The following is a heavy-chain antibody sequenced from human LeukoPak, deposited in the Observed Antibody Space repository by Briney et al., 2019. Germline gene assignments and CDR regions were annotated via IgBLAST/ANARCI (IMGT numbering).Heavy chain of an antibody. Sequence: GASVKVSCKASGYTFTGYYMHWVRQAPGQGLEWMGWIIPNSGGTNYAQKFQGRVTMTRDTSISTAYMELSRLRSDDTAVYYCARDLEDFWSGYYSRYFDYWGQGTLVTVSS. CDR1: GYTFTGYY. CDR3: ARDLEDFWSGYYSRYFDY. CDR2: IIPNSGGT. V-gene: IGHV1-2*02. J-gene: IGHJ4*02. D-gene: IGHD3-3*01.